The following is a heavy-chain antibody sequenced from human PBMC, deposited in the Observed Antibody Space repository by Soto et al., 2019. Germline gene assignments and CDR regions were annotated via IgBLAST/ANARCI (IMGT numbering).Heavy chain of an antibody. CDR3: ARESGSYSFDY. CDR2: ISYGGNNK. V-gene: IGHV3-30-3*01. J-gene: IGHJ4*02. D-gene: IGHD1-26*01. CDR1: GFTFSSHA. Sequence: AGGSLRLSCAASGFTFSSHAMHWVRQAPGKGLEWVAVISYGGNNKFYADSVKGRFTISRDNSKNTLHLQMSSLRAEDTAVYYCARESGSYSFDYWGQGTLVTVSS.